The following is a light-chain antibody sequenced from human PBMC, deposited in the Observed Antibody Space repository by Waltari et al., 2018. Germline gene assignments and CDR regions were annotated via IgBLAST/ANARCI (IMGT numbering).Light chain of an antibody. CDR2: DAS. J-gene: IGKJ5*01. CDR3: HQYDNLPV. Sequence: IQLTHSASSLSGFVGDNGPITLQAHQDSNNYLNWYQQKPGKAPKLLIYDASTLESGVPSMFSGSGFGTDFTFTISSLQPEDIATYYCHQYDNLPVFGQGPRLEIK. CDR1: QDSNNY. V-gene: IGKV1-33*01.